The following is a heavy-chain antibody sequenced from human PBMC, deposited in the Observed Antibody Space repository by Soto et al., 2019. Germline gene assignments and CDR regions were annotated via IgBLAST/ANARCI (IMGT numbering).Heavy chain of an antibody. CDR1: GGSISSSNW. J-gene: IGHJ6*02. CDR2: IYHSGST. D-gene: IGHD1-7*01. V-gene: IGHV4-4*02. CDR3: ASSLELQTFYYYGMDV. Sequence: NPSETLSLTCAVSGGSISSSNWWSWVRQPPGKGLEWIGEIYHSGSTNYNPPLKSRVTISVDKSKNQFSLKLSSVTAADTAVYYCASSLELQTFYYYGMDVWGQGTTVTVSS.